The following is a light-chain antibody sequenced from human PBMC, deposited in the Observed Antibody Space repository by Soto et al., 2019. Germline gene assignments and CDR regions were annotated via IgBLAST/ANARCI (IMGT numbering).Light chain of an antibody. Sequence: QSALTQPRSVSGSPGHSVTISCTGTSSDVGGYNYVSWYQQHPGKAPKLMISDVSKRPSGVPDRFSGSKSGNTASLTISGLQAEDEADYYCCSYAGSYTWVFGGGTKLTVL. CDR1: SSDVGGYNY. J-gene: IGLJ3*02. CDR3: CSYAGSYTWV. V-gene: IGLV2-11*01. CDR2: DVS.